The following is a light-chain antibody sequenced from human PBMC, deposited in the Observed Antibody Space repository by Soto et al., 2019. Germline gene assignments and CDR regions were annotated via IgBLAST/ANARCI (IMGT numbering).Light chain of an antibody. CDR2: GNS. Sequence: QSALTQTPSVSGAPGQRVTISCTGSSSNIGAGYDVHWYQQLPGTAPKLLIYGNSNRPSGVPDRFSGSKSGTSASLAITGLQAEDEADYYCQSYDSSLSGSRVFGGGTKLTVL. V-gene: IGLV1-40*01. CDR1: SSNIGAGYD. J-gene: IGLJ3*02. CDR3: QSYDSSLSGSRV.